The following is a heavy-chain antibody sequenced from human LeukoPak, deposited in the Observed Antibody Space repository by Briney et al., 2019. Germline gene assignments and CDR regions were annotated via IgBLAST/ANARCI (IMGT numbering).Heavy chain of an antibody. J-gene: IGHJ4*02. CDR3: ARGGTYYPCIDY. CDR2: ISAYNGRT. V-gene: IGHV1-18*01. CDR1: GYTFTSSY. D-gene: IGHD1-26*01. Sequence: GASVTVSCKASGYTFTSSYINWVGQAPGQGLEGMGWISAYNGRTNYAQKFQGRGTITTDPSTSPAYMDLTSLRSDDTAVYYCARGGTYYPCIDYWGQGTLVTVSS.